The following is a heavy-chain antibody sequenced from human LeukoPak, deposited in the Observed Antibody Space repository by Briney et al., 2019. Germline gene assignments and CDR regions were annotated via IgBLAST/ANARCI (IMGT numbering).Heavy chain of an antibody. CDR1: GFTFSSYA. Sequence: GGSLRLSCAASGFTFSSYAMHWVRQAPGKGLEWVAVISYDGSNRYYADSVKGRFTISRDNSKNTLYLQMNSLKTEDTAVYYCTTTVGVIWGQGTMVTVSS. D-gene: IGHD3-10*01. V-gene: IGHV3-30-3*01. CDR3: TTTVGVI. CDR2: ISYDGSNR. J-gene: IGHJ3*02.